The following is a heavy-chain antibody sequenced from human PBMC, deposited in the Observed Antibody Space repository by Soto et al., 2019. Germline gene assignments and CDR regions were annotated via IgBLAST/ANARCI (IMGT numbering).Heavy chain of an antibody. CDR2: IYYSVST. V-gene: IGHV4-39*01. J-gene: IGHJ6*02. CDR1: SD. CDR3: YVQLWLRWNYYYGMDV. Sequence: SDSCCIRQPPVKGLEWIGSIYYSVSTYYNPSFKSRVTISVDTSKNQLSLKLSSVTAADTAVYYCYVQLWLRWNYYYGMDVWGRGTLATVPS. D-gene: IGHD5-18*01.